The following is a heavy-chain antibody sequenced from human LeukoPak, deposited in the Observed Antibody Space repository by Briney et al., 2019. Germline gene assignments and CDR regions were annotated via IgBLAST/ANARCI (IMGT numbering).Heavy chain of an antibody. D-gene: IGHD3-10*01. CDR2: IYPGDSDT. V-gene: IGHV5-51*01. CDR1: GYSFTSYW. J-gene: IGHJ4*02. CDR3: ARLEYGYYGSGSYSDY. Sequence: GESLKTSCKGSGYSFTSYWIGWVRQMPGKGLEWMGIIYPGDSDTRYSPSFQGQVTISADKSISTAYLQWSSLKASDTAMYYCARLEYGYYGSGSYSDYWGQGTLVTVSS.